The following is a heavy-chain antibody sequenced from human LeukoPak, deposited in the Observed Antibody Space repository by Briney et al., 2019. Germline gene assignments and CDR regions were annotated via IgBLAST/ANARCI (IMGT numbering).Heavy chain of an antibody. CDR2: ITNSGSST. CDR3: AREASGNYYVFDS. D-gene: IGHD1-26*01. CDR1: GFSFSNYY. Sequence: PGGSLRLSCAASGFSFSNYYMSWTRQAPGKGLEWVSYITNSGSSTHYADAVKGRFTISRDNVKKSVHLHMTSLRAEDTGVYYCAREASGNYYVFDSWGQGTLVTVSS. J-gene: IGHJ4*02. V-gene: IGHV3-11*04.